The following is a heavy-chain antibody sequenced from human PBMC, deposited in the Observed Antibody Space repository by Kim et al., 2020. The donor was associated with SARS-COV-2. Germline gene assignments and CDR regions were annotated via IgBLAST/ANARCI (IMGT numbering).Heavy chain of an antibody. J-gene: IGHJ4*02. Sequence: GGSLRLSCAASGFTFNIYSMNWVRQAPGKGLEWVSYISSSGSTIYYADSVKGRFTISRDNAKSLLFLQMNTLRDEDSAIYYCARDYYGDYALDSWGQG. D-gene: IGHD4-17*01. CDR2: ISSSGSTI. CDR3: ARDYYGDYALDS. V-gene: IGHV3-48*02. CDR1: GFTFNIYS.